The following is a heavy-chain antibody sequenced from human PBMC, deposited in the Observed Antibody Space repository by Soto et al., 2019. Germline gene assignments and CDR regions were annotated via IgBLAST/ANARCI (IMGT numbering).Heavy chain of an antibody. CDR1: GYSFTGYY. Sequence: GASVKVSCKASGYSFTGYYMHWLRQAPGQGLEWMGWINPNNGGASYAQKFQGWVTMTRDTSTSTAYLELSSLKSDDTAVFFCAREFCSNGVCQKFYFDYWGQGTPVTVSS. CDR3: AREFCSNGVCQKFYFDY. V-gene: IGHV1-2*04. D-gene: IGHD2-8*01. CDR2: INPNNGGA. J-gene: IGHJ4*02.